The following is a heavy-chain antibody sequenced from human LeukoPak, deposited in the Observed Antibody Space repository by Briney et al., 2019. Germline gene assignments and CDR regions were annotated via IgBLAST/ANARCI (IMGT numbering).Heavy chain of an antibody. CDR1: GGSISSYY. V-gene: IGHV4-59*01. J-gene: IGHJ4*02. CDR3: ARQGSGYSPFDY. D-gene: IGHD3-22*01. Sequence: PSETLSLTCSVSGGSISSYYWSWIRQPPGRGLEWIGYIYYSGSTNYNPSLKSRATISVDTSKNQFSLELSSVTTADTAVYYCARQGSGYSPFDYWGQGTLATVSS. CDR2: IYYSGST.